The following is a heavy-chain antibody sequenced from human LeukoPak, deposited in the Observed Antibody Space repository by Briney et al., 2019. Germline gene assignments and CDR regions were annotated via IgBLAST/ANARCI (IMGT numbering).Heavy chain of an antibody. J-gene: IGHJ4*02. CDR1: GGSISSYY. D-gene: IGHD4-17*01. V-gene: IGHV4-4*07. CDR3: ARGGDYGDYGDYFDD. CDR2: IYTSGSP. Sequence: PSETLSLTCTVSGGSISSYYWSWIRQPAGKGLEWIGRIYTSGSPNYNPSLKSRVTMSVDTSKNQFSLKLSSVTAADTAVYYCARGGDYGDYGDYFDDWGQGTLVTVSS.